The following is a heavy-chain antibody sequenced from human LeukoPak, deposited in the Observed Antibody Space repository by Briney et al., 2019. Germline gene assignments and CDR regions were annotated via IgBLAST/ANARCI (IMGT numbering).Heavy chain of an antibody. J-gene: IGHJ6*03. V-gene: IGHV4-4*07. CDR1: GGAIISYY. Sequence: SETLSLTCSVSGGAIISYYWSWIRQPAGKGPEWIGRIYPTGNTDYNPSLKTRVTMSTDLSKKQFSLRLRSVTAADTAVYYCARLKFYDSTGYCPGYYMDVWGKGTAVTVSS. CDR3: ARLKFYDSTGYCPGYYMDV. CDR2: IYPTGNT. D-gene: IGHD3-22*01.